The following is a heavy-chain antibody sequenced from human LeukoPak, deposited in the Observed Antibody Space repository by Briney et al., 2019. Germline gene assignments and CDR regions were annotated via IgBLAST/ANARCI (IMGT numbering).Heavy chain of an antibody. D-gene: IGHD4-17*01. Sequence: ASVKVSCKASGYTFTSYDINWVRQATGQGLEWMGWMNPNSGNTGYAQKFQGRVTITRNTSISTAYMELSSLRSEDTAVYYCARGLPMSKGDYSSRGQGTMVTVSS. V-gene: IGHV1-8*03. J-gene: IGHJ3*01. CDR3: ARGLPMSKGDYSS. CDR2: MNPNSGNT. CDR1: GYTFTSYD.